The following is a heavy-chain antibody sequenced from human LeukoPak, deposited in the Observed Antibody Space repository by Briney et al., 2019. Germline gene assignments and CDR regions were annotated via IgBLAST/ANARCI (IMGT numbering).Heavy chain of an antibody. V-gene: IGHV3-21*01. CDR1: GFTFSSYT. J-gene: IGHJ6*02. CDR3: ARDPTPRYCSGGSCYTHYGMDV. CDR2: ISSSSSYI. D-gene: IGHD2-15*01. Sequence: GSLRLSCAASGFTFSSYTMNWVRQAPGKGLEWISSISSSSSYIYYADSVKGRLTISRDNAKNTLYLQMNSLRAEDTAVYYCARDPTPRYCSGGSCYTHYGMDVWGQGTTVTVSS.